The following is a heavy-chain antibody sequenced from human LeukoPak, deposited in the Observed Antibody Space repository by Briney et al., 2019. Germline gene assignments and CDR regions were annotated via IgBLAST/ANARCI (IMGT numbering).Heavy chain of an antibody. CDR2: IYYSGST. Sequence: SETLSLTCTVSGGSISSYYWSWIRQPPGKGREWIGYIYYSGSTNYNPSLKSRVTISVDTSKNQFSLKLSSVTAADTAVYYCARLGLGRDNWNFDYWGQGTLVTVSS. CDR1: GGSISSYY. D-gene: IGHD1-1*01. J-gene: IGHJ4*02. CDR3: ARLGLGRDNWNFDY. V-gene: IGHV4-59*08.